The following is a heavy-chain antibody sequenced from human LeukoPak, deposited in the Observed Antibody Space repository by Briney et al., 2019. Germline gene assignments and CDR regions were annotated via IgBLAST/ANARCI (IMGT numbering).Heavy chain of an antibody. CDR1: GGSISSSSYY. V-gene: IGHV4-39*07. D-gene: IGHD3-10*01. CDR2: NYYSGST. CDR3: ARDFAAPNLWFGELLFPHWFDP. Sequence: PSETLSLTCTVSGGSISSSSYYWGRIRQPPGKGLEWIGSNYYSGSTYYNLSLKSRVTISVDTSQNQFSLKLSSVTAAAAAVYYCARDFAAPNLWFGELLFPHWFDPWGQGTLVTVSS. J-gene: IGHJ5*02.